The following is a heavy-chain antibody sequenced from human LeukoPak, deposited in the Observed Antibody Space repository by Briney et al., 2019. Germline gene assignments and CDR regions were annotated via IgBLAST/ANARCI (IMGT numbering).Heavy chain of an antibody. D-gene: IGHD6-19*01. V-gene: IGHV4-59*01. Sequence: SETLSLTCAVYGGSFSGYYWSWIRRPPGKGLEWIGYIYYSGSTNYNPSLKSRVTISVDTSKNQFSLKLSSVTAADTAVYYCARTSGWSNWFDPWGQGTLVTVSS. CDR2: IYYSGST. CDR3: ARTSGWSNWFDP. J-gene: IGHJ5*02. CDR1: GGSFSGYY.